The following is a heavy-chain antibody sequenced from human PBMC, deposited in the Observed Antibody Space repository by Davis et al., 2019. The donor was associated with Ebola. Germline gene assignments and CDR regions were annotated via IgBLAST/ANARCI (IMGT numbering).Heavy chain of an antibody. D-gene: IGHD1-26*01. CDR1: GFTFSSYS. Sequence: PGGSLRLSCAASGFTFSSYSMNWVRQAPGKGLEWVSSISSSSSYIYYADSVKGRFTISRDNAKNSLYLQMNSLRAEDTAVYYCAGDLLYSGSYFGRAFDIWGQGTLVTVSS. J-gene: IGHJ3*02. CDR2: ISSSSSYI. V-gene: IGHV3-21*01. CDR3: AGDLLYSGSYFGRAFDI.